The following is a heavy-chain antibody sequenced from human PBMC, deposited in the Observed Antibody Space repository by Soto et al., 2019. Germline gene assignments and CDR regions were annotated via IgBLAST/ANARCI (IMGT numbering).Heavy chain of an antibody. V-gene: IGHV4-59*01. CDR2: IYESGSI. J-gene: IGHJ6*02. CDR1: GDSISGYY. Sequence: LSLACTVSGDSISGYYWSWIRQPPGKGLEWIGYIYESGSINYKPSLKSRVTMSIGTSKNQFSLKLISVTAADTAVYYCARSGRSGYYYYYGMDVWGQGTTVTVSS. CDR3: ARSGRSGYYYYYGMDV. D-gene: IGHD3-22*01.